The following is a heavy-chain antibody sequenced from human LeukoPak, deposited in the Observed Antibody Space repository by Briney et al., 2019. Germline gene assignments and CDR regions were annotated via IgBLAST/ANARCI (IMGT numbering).Heavy chain of an antibody. CDR3: ARDRGPRTGFMVREAYDY. CDR1: GFTFSDYW. Sequence: GGSLRLSCAASGFTFSDYWIHWVRQAPGKGLVWISRINTDGSITNYADSVKGRFSISRDNAKNTLYLQMSSLRAEDTAVYYCARDRGPRTGFMVREAYDYWGQGTLVTVSS. D-gene: IGHD3-10*01. CDR2: INTDGSIT. V-gene: IGHV3-74*01. J-gene: IGHJ4*02.